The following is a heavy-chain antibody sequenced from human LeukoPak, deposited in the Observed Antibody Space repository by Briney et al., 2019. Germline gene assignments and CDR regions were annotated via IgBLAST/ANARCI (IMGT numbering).Heavy chain of an antibody. CDR1: GFTFSSYW. Sequence: PGGSLRLSCAASGFTFSSYWMHWVRQAPGKGLVWVSRINSDGSRTSYADSVKGRFTISIDNAKNTLYLQMNSLRAEDTAVYYCARGEWELLMVIGYYWGQGTLVTVSS. CDR2: INSDGSRT. V-gene: IGHV3-74*01. CDR3: ARGEWELLMVIGYY. J-gene: IGHJ4*02. D-gene: IGHD1-26*01.